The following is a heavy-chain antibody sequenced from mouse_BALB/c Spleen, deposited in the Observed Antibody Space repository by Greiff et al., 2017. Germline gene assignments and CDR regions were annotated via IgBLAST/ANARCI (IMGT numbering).Heavy chain of an antibody. CDR3: ARRRYDGAWFAY. CDR1: GYAFTNYL. CDR2: INPGSGGT. J-gene: IGHJ3*01. V-gene: IGHV1-54*01. Sequence: QVQLKQSGAELVRPGTSVKVSCKASGYAFTNYLIEWVKQRPGQGLEWIGVINPGSGGTNYNEKFKGKATLTADKSSSTAYMQLSSLTSDDSAVYFCARRRYDGAWFAYWGQGTLVTVSA. D-gene: IGHD2-14*01.